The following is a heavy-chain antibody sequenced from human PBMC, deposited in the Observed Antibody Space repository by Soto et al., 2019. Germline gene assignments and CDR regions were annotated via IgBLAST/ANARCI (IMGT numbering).Heavy chain of an antibody. V-gene: IGHV3-30*18. J-gene: IGHJ5*02. Sequence: QVQLVESGGGVVQPGRSLRLSCAASGFTFSSYGMHWVRQAPGKGLEWVAVISYDGSNKYYADSVKGRFTISRDNSKNTLYLQMNSMRAEDTALYYCAKESNSSSWYSDWFDPWGQGTLVTVSS. D-gene: IGHD6-13*01. CDR1: GFTFSSYG. CDR3: AKESNSSSWYSDWFDP. CDR2: ISYDGSNK.